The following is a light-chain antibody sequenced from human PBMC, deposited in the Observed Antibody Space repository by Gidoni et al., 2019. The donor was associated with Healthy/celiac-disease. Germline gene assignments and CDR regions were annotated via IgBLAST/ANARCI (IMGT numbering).Light chain of an antibody. J-gene: IGKJ1*01. Sequence: IQMTPSPSSLSASVGDRVTITCRASQSISSYLNWYQQKPGKAPKLLIYAASSVQSGVPSRFSGSGSGTDFTLTISSLQPEDFATYYCQQSYSTPVGFGQXTKVEIK. CDR2: AAS. CDR3: QQSYSTPVG. V-gene: IGKV1-39*01. CDR1: QSISSY.